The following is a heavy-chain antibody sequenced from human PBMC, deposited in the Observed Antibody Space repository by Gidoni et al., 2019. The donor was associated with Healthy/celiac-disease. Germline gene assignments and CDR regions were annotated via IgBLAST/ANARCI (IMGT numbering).Heavy chain of an antibody. CDR1: GFTFSSYG. CDR3: AREGGEASLGSFDY. Sequence: QVQLVESGGGVVQPGRSLRLPCAASGFTFSSYGMHWVRQAPGKGLEWVAVIWYDGSNKYYADSVKGRFTISRDNSKNTLYLQRNSLRAEDTAVYYCAREGGEASLGSFDYWGQGTLVTVSS. CDR2: IWYDGSNK. V-gene: IGHV3-33*01. D-gene: IGHD1-26*01. J-gene: IGHJ4*02.